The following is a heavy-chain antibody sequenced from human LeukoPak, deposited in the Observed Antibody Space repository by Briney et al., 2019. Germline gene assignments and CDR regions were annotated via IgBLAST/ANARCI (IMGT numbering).Heavy chain of an antibody. J-gene: IGHJ4*02. V-gene: IGHV3-66*01. Sequence: GGSLRLSCAASGFTVTNYYMSWVRQAPGKGLEWVSVIYSGGDTFHADSVKGRFTLSRDNSKNILYLQMNSLRAEDTAVYYCTRDPDGWGRGTLVTVSS. CDR3: TRDPDG. CDR1: GFTVTNYY. CDR2: IYSGGDT.